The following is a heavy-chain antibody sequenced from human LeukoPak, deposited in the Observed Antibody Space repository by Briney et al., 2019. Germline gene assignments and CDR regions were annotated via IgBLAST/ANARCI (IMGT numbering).Heavy chain of an antibody. Sequence: ASVKVSCKASGGTFSSYAIHWVRQAPGQGLEWMGGINPIFGTANYAQKFQGRVTITADESTNTAYMELSSLRSDDTAVYYCARVTAEAEAGYRNSYYVYDWGQGALVTVSS. CDR1: GGTFSSYA. J-gene: IGHJ4*02. V-gene: IGHV1-69*01. CDR3: ARVTAEAEAGYRNSYYVYD. CDR2: INPIFGTA. D-gene: IGHD3-16*02.